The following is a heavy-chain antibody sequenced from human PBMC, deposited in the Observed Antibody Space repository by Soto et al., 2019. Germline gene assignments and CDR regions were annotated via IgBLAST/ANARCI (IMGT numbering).Heavy chain of an antibody. CDR3: AVFQYTSGPSGFDC. CDR2: ISAYNGNT. V-gene: IGHV1-18*01. D-gene: IGHD6-19*01. Sequence: GASVKVSCKASGYTFTSYGISWVRQAPGQGLEWMGWISAYNGNTNYAQKLQGRVTMTTDTSTSTAYMELRSLRSDDAAVYYCAVFQYTSGPSGFDCWGQGTLVTVSS. J-gene: IGHJ4*02. CDR1: GYTFTSYG.